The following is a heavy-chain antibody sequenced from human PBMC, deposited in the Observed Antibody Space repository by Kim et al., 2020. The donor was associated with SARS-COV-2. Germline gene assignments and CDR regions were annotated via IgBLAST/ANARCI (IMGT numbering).Heavy chain of an antibody. J-gene: IGHJ6*02. CDR3: AKSCSSSPYYGMDV. CDR2: ISGSGGST. CDR1: GFTFSSYA. V-gene: IGHV3-23*01. Sequence: GGSLRLSCAASGFTFSSYAMSWVRQAPGKGLEWVSAISGSGGSTYYADSVKGRFTISRDNSKNTLYLQMNSLRAEDTAVYYCAKSCSSSPYYGMDVWGQGTTVTVSS. D-gene: IGHD6-13*01.